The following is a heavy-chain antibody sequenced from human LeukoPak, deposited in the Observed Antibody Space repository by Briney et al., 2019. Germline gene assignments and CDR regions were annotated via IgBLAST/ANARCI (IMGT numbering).Heavy chain of an antibody. D-gene: IGHD6-13*01. CDR2: IYYSGST. CDR3: ARRRKLAAAEGVDY. V-gene: IGHV4-39*01. CDR1: GGSISSNSYY. Sequence: QPSETLSLTCTVSGGSISSNSYYWGWIRQPPGKGLEWIGRIYYSGSTYYNPSLKSRVTISVDTSKNQFSLKLSSVTAADTAVYYCARRRKLAAAEGVDYWGQGTLVTVSS. J-gene: IGHJ4*02.